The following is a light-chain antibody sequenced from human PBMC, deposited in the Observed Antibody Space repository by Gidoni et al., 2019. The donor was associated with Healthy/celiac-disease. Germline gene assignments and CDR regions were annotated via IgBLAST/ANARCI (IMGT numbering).Light chain of an antibody. Sequence: QSALPQPASVSGSPGQSITISCTGTSSDVGGYNYVSWYQQHPGKAPKLMIYEVSNRLSGVSNRFSGSKSGNTASLTISGLQAEDEADYYCSSYTSSSTLYVFGTGTKVTVL. J-gene: IGLJ1*01. CDR2: EVS. CDR3: SSYTSSSTLYV. V-gene: IGLV2-14*01. CDR1: SSDVGGYNY.